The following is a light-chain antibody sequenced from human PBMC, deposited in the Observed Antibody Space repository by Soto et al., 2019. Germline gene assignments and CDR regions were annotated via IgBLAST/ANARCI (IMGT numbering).Light chain of an antibody. J-gene: IGKJ5*01. CDR3: QEYGGSPSIT. Sequence: EIVLTQSPGTLSLYPGERATLSCRASQSVTSSSLAWYQQKPGQAPRLLIYGASSRATGIPDRFSGSGSGTDFTLTISRLEPEDFAVYYCQEYGGSPSITFGQGTRLEIK. CDR1: QSVTSSS. CDR2: GAS. V-gene: IGKV3-20*01.